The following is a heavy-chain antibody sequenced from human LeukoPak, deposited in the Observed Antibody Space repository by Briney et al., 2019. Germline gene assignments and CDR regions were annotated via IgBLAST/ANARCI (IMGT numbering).Heavy chain of an antibody. Sequence: GGSLRLSCAASGFTFSSYWMSWVRQVPGKGLDWVASIKEDGSQKYYVDSVKGRFTISRDNAKNSLSLQMNSLGAEDTAVYYCARQMSSGSGWFRFYFDYWGQGTLVTVSS. CDR2: IKEDGSQK. CDR1: GFTFSSYW. D-gene: IGHD6-19*01. V-gene: IGHV3-7*03. CDR3: ARQMSSGSGWFRFYFDY. J-gene: IGHJ4*02.